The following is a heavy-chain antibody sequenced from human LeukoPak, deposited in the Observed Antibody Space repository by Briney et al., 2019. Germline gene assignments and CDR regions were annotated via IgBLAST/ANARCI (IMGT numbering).Heavy chain of an antibody. D-gene: IGHD3-16*01. CDR2: FYYSGTT. CDR1: GASITRSY. J-gene: IGHJ6*03. V-gene: IGHV4-59*01. Sequence: PSETLSLICTVSGASITRSYWTWIRQSPGRGLEWIGHFYYSGTTSYGPSLRSRATISVDPSKMQVSLRLTSVTAADTAVYYCARGVWWDFNYYADFWGNGTPVTVSS. CDR3: ARGVWWDFNYYADF.